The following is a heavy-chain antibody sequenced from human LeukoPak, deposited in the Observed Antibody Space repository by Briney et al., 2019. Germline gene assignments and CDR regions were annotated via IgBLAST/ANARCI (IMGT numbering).Heavy chain of an antibody. CDR3: ARIEVEGLRFDP. J-gene: IGHJ5*02. CDR2: IHYSGST. D-gene: IGHD5-24*01. CDR1: SGSVSGATHQ. Sequence: KPSETLSLTCTVSSGSVSGATHQWSWIRQPPGKGLECIGYIHYSGSTKYNPSRRSRVTISVDTSKNQFSLRLACVTAADTAVYYCARIEVEGLRFDPWGEGTLVTVSS. V-gene: IGHV4-61*01.